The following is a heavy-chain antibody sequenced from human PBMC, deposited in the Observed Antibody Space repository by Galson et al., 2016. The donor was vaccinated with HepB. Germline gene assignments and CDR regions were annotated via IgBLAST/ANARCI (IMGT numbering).Heavy chain of an antibody. J-gene: IGHJ4*02. D-gene: IGHD3-22*01. V-gene: IGHV1-18*04. CDR3: VRDRKTFYYDRSGVWYLDY. Sequence: SVKVSCKASGYTFTSYGISWVRQAPGQGLEWMGWISPYNGNTMYAQQLQGGVAMTTDTSTNTAYMELTSLRSDDTAVYYCVRDRKTFYYDRSGVWYLDYWGQGTQATVSS. CDR2: ISPYNGNT. CDR1: GYTFTSYG.